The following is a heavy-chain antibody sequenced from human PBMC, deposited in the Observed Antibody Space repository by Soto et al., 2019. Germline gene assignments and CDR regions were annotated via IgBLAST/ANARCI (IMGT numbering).Heavy chain of an antibody. CDR2: IKPNADGGTT. CDR3: ATHYYDGSGSYFGFFDN. Sequence: VGSLRLSCAASGFTFINAWMNWVRQVPGKGLEWVGRIKPNADGGTTAYAAPVKGRFTISRDDSKSTLFLQMNSLKTEDAAVYYCATHYYDGSGSYFGFFDNWGQGTLVTVSS. D-gene: IGHD3-22*01. CDR1: GFTFINAW. V-gene: IGHV3-15*01. J-gene: IGHJ4*03.